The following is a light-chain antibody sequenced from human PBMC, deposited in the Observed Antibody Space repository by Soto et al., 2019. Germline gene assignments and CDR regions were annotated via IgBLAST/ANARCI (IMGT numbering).Light chain of an antibody. V-gene: IGLV2-14*01. CDR2: DVS. J-gene: IGLJ1*01. CDR3: TSYTSNSTLV. Sequence: QSALTQPASVSGSPGQSITISCTGTSSDIGGYNYVSWYQQHPGKAPKLMIYDVSNRPSGVSNRFSGSKSGNTASLTISGLQAEDEADFYCTSYTSNSTLVFXTGTNLTVL. CDR1: SSDIGGYNY.